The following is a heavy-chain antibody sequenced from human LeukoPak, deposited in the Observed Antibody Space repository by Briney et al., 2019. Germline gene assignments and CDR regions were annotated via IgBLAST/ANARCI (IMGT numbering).Heavy chain of an antibody. D-gene: IGHD3-3*01. CDR3: ARHAVAFWGGYLGPGGDY. Sequence: KPSETLSLTCAVSGYSISSGYYWGWIRQPPGKGLEWIGSIYHSGSTYYNPSLKSRVTISVDTSKNQFSLKLSSVTAADTAVYYCARHAVAFWGGYLGPGGDYWGQGTLVTVSS. J-gene: IGHJ4*02. V-gene: IGHV4-38-2*01. CDR2: IYHSGST. CDR1: GYSISSGYY.